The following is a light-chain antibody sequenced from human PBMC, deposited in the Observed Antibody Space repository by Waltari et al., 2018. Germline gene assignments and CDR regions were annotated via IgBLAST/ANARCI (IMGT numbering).Light chain of an antibody. J-gene: IGLJ3*02. V-gene: IGLV2-18*02. CDR2: EVT. Sequence: QSALTQPPSVSGSPGQPVTISCTGSTSDVGSYNRVSWYHQPPGTVPKLLIYEVTNRPSGVPDRFSGSKSGNTASLTISGLQAEDEGDYYCSSFTSGNTWVFGGGTKLTVL. CDR3: SSFTSGNTWV. CDR1: TSDVGSYNR.